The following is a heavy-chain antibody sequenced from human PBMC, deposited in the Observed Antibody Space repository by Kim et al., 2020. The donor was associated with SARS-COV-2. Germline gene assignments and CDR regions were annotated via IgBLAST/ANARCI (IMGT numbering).Heavy chain of an antibody. Sequence: GGSLRLSCTSSGFSFRDNAMSWFRQAPGKGLEWVSFIKTKIFGGTAEYAASVRGRFTMSRDDFYGVAYLQMDSLETEDTAVYYCARDFGSYSGNDQPYGADVWGRGTAVTVSS. D-gene: IGHD5-12*01. J-gene: IGHJ6*02. V-gene: IGHV3-49*03. CDR1: GFSFRDNA. CDR2: IKTKIFGGTA. CDR3: ARDFGSYSGNDQPYGADV.